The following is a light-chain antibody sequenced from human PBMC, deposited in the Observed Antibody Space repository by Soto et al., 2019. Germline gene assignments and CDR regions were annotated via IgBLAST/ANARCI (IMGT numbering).Light chain of an antibody. V-gene: IGKV3-11*01. CDR3: QQRGDWPLT. CDR2: DAS. CDR1: HSVSTY. J-gene: IGKJ4*01. Sequence: EVVLTQSPATLSLSPGERATLSCRASHSVSTYLAWYQQKPGQAPRLLIFDASNRPTDIPVRFSGSGSGTDFTLPVSSIEAEDFAVYYCQQRGDWPLTFGGGTKGEIK.